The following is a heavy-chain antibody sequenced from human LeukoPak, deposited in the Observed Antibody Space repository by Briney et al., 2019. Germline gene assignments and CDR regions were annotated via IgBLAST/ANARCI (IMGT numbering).Heavy chain of an antibody. J-gene: IGHJ6*04. CDR2: INPGDSYT. Sequence: PGESLKISCKGSGYSFTSYLISWLRQLPGKGLGWLGRINPGDSYTNYSPSFKAHVTISAAKPLGPAYLQWSSLKASDTAMYYCASPGVVPAAMSPYYYGMDVWGKGTTGTVSS. CDR3: ASPGVVPAAMSPYYYGMDV. V-gene: IGHV5-10-1*01. D-gene: IGHD2-2*01. CDR1: GYSFTSYL.